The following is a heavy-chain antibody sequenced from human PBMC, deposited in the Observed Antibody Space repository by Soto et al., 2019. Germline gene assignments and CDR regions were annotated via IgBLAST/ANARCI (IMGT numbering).Heavy chain of an antibody. D-gene: IGHD2-15*01. J-gene: IGHJ4*01. CDR2: IIVMRNYT. CDR3: ATRHSYESGGYQYFDY. V-gene: IGHV3-11*03. CDR1: GIIFSDSY. Sequence: GGSLGLSCGVSGIIFSDSYMTWFRKAPGKGLEWCSFIIVMRNYTHYADSSKGRFTIPRDNAKNLLYLQMAGLRVGDTAGYIFATRHSYESGGYQYFDYWGHGTLVTVSS.